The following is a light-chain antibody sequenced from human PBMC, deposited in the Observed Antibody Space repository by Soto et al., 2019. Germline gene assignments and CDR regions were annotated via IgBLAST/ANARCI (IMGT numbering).Light chain of an antibody. CDR1: TIGTKS. Sequence: SYELTQPPSVSVAPGPSARITCGGNTIGTKSVHWYQQKPGQAPVVVVHDDSDRPSGIPERFSGSNSGNTATLTISRVEAGDEADYYCQVWDSSSDHVVFGGGTKLTVL. CDR2: DDS. J-gene: IGLJ2*01. CDR3: QVWDSSSDHVV. V-gene: IGLV3-21*02.